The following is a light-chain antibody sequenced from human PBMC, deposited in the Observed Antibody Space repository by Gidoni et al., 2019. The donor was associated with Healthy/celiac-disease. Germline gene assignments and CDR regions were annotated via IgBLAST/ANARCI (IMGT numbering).Light chain of an antibody. CDR1: QSLLHSNGYNY. V-gene: IGKV2-28*01. Sequence: DIVMTQSPLSLPVTPGEPASISCRSSQSLLHSNGYNYLDWYLQKPGQSPHLLIYLGSNRASGVPDRFSGRGSGTDFTLKISRVEAEDVGVYYCMQALQTPPWTFGQGTKVEIK. CDR3: MQALQTPPWT. J-gene: IGKJ1*01. CDR2: LGS.